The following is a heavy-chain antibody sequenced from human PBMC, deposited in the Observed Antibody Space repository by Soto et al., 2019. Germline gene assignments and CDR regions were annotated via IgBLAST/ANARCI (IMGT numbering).Heavy chain of an antibody. J-gene: IGHJ4*02. D-gene: IGHD5-12*01. CDR2: INPFDGSR. V-gene: IGHV1-46*01. Sequence: ASVKVSCKASGYIFTSYYIHWVRQAPGQGLEWMGWINPFDGSRMFAQSFQGRVTMTRDTSTSTVYMEVSSLRAEDTAIYYCAKAISGYNAPLDHWGQGTRVTVSS. CDR1: GYIFTSYY. CDR3: AKAISGYNAPLDH.